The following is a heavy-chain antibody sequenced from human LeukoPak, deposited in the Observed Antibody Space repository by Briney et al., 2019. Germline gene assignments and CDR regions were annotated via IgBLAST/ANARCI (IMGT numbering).Heavy chain of an antibody. CDR3: ARLGDYVFDY. D-gene: IGHD4-17*01. Sequence: GGSLRLSCAASGFTFSSYEMNWVRQAPGKGLEWFSYISSSGSSKYYADSVKGRFTISRDNAKNSLYLQMNSLRAEDTAVYYCARLGDYVFDYWGQGTLVTVSS. CDR2: ISSSGSSK. J-gene: IGHJ4*02. CDR1: GFTFSSYE. V-gene: IGHV3-48*03.